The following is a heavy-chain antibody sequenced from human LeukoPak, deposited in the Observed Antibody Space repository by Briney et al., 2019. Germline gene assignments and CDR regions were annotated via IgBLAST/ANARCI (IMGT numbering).Heavy chain of an antibody. CDR3: AKRYDFWSGRQERTYYYYYMDV. CDR1: GFTFSSYG. CDR2: IRNDGSII. D-gene: IGHD3-3*01. V-gene: IGHV3-30*02. Sequence: GGSLRLSCAASGFTFSSYGMHWIRQAPGKGLEWVAFIRNDGSIIYNADSVKGRFTISRDNSKNTLYLQMNSLRADDTAVYYCAKRYDFWSGRQERTYYYYYMDVWGKGTTVTVSS. J-gene: IGHJ6*03.